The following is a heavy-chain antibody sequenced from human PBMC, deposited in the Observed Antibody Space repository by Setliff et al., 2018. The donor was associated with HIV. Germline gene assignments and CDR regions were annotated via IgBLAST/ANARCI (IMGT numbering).Heavy chain of an antibody. D-gene: IGHD5-18*01. CDR1: GYSISSGYY. CDR3: ARTLRAAAMGYFDY. J-gene: IGHJ4*02. Sequence: PSETLSLTCAVSGYSISSGYYWGWIRQPPGKGLEWIGSIYHSGSTYYNPSLKSRVTISVDTSKNQFSLKLSSVTVADTAVYYCARTLRAAAMGYFDYWGQGTLVTVSS. V-gene: IGHV4-38-2*01. CDR2: IYHSGST.